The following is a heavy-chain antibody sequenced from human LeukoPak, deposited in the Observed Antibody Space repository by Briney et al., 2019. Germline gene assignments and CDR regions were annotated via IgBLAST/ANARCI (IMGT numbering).Heavy chain of an antibody. CDR2: ISYSGST. D-gene: IGHD6-13*01. J-gene: IGHJ4*02. V-gene: IGHV4-59*01. CDR1: GDSISSNY. CDR3: ARNIGSSQDY. Sequence: SETLSLTRTVSGDSISSNYWNWIRQPPGKGLEWIGYISYSGSTNYNPSLKSRVTISVDTSKNQFSLKLSSVTAADTAVYYCARNIGSSQDYWGQGTLVTVSS.